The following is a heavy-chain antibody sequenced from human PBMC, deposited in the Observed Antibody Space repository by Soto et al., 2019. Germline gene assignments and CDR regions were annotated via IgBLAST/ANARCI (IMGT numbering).Heavy chain of an antibody. CDR1: GFTVSSNY. CDR3: ARGEYSSSYFDY. Sequence: GGSLRLSCAASGFTVSSNYMSWVRQAPGKGLEWVSVIYSGGSTYYADSVKGRFTISRDNSKNTLYLQMNSLRAEDTAVYHCARGEYSSSYFDYWGQGTLVTVPS. D-gene: IGHD6-6*01. J-gene: IGHJ4*02. CDR2: IYSGGST. V-gene: IGHV3-66*01.